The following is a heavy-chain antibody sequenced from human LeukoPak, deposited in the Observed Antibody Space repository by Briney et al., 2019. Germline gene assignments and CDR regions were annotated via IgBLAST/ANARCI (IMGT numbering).Heavy chain of an antibody. CDR3: ATYSMVPAMDV. Sequence: SETLSLTCAVYGGSFSGYYWGWIRQPPGKGLEWIGSIYYSGSTYYNPSLKSRVTISVGTSKNQFSLKLSSVTAADTAVYYCATYSMVPAMDVWGKGTTVTVSS. CDR1: GGSFSGYY. D-gene: IGHD3-10*01. J-gene: IGHJ6*03. V-gene: IGHV4-34*01. CDR2: IYYSGST.